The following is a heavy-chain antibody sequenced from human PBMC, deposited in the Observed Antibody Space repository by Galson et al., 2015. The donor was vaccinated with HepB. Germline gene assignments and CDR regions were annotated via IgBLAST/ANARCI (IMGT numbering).Heavy chain of an antibody. D-gene: IGHD1-26*01. J-gene: IGHJ4*02. CDR2: ISGSGGHT. Sequence: SLRLSCAASGFTFSSYAMSWVRQAPGKGLEWVSAISGSGGHTYYADSVRGRFTISRDNSKNTLYLQMNSLRAEDTAVYYCASRGSSTIPGWGQGTLVTVSS. V-gene: IGHV3-23*01. CDR3: ASRGSSTIPG. CDR1: GFTFSSYA.